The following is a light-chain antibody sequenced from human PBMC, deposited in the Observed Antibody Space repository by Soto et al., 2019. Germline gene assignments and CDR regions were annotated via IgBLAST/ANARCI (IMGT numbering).Light chain of an antibody. CDR2: DVT. J-gene: IGLJ1*01. Sequence: QSALTQPRSVSGSPGQSVTISCSGTSSDVDGYDYVSWYQQHPGKAPKLVIYDVTKRPSGVPDRFSGSKSGNTASLTISGLQAEDEADYYCCSYAGTYTNYVFGTGTKVTVL. CDR3: CSYAGTYTNYV. V-gene: IGLV2-11*01. CDR1: SSDVDGYDY.